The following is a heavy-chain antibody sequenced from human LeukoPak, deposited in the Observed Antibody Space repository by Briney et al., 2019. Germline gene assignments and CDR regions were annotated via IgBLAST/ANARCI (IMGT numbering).Heavy chain of an antibody. CDR1: GFSFGTYD. D-gene: IGHD3-10*01. CDR3: ATPTSGLDY. CDR2: VSGGGTIT. Sequence: GGSLRLSCAGSGFSFGTYDMSWVRQAPGKGLEWVSAVSGGGTITDYADSVKGRFTISRDNSKNTLYLQMNNLRAEDTAVYYCATPTSGLDYWGQGTLVTVSS. V-gene: IGHV3-23*01. J-gene: IGHJ4*02.